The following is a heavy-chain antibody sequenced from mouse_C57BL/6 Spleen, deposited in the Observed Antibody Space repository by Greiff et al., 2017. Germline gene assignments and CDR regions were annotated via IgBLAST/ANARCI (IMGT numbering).Heavy chain of an antibody. CDR1: GYAFSSSW. J-gene: IGHJ4*01. CDR2: IYPGDGDT. Sequence: QVQLQQSGPELVKPGASVKISCKASGYAFSSSWMNWVKQRPGKGLEWIGRIYPGDGDTNYNGKFKGKATLTADKSSSTAYMQRSSLTSEDSAVYFCARQLRDGAMDYWGQGTSVTVSS. CDR3: ARQLRDGAMDY. V-gene: IGHV1-82*01. D-gene: IGHD3-2*02.